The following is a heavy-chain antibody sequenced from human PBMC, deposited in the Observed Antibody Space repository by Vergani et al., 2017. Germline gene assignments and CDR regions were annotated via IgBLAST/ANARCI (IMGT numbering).Heavy chain of an antibody. V-gene: IGHV3-30*02. D-gene: IGHD3-16*01. J-gene: IGHJ4*02. CDR1: GFTFNQYG. Sequence: QVQLVESGGGVVQPGRSLRLSCAASGFTFNQYGMHWVRQAPGKGLEFLAFIQFDGSNQYYADSVKGRFTLSRDFSKNTLYLQMNSLRTDDTATYYCAKHFRGWGIDYWGQGTKVIVSS. CDR3: AKHFRGWGIDY. CDR2: IQFDGSNQ.